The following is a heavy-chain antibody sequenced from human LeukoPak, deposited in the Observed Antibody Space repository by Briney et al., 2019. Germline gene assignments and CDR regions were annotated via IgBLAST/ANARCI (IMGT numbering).Heavy chain of an antibody. J-gene: IGHJ6*02. CDR2: ISGSGGST. CDR1: ELTISTNV. D-gene: IGHD6-13*01. CDR3: ANAGRDSSSTISCGMDV. V-gene: IGHV3-23*01. Sequence: GGSLRLSCAASELTISTNVFTWVRQAPGKGLEWVSAISGSGGSTYYADSVKGRFTISRDNSKNTLYLQMNSLRAEDTAVYYCANAGRDSSSTISCGMDVWGQGTTVTVSS.